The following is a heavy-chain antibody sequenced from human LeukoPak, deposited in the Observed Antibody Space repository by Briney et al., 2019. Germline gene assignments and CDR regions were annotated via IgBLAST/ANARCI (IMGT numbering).Heavy chain of an antibody. CDR2: IGRSGGTDT. D-gene: IGHD1-26*01. CDR3: AKDDASRSYSDS. J-gene: IGHJ5*02. CDR1: GFTFSSYA. Sequence: GGSLRLSCAASGFTFSSYAMTLVRRAPGKGLEWVSTIGRSGGTDTYYAESVKGRFTISRDNSKNTLFLRMNSLRAEDTAIYYCAKDDASRSYSDSWGQGTLVTVSS. V-gene: IGHV3-23*01.